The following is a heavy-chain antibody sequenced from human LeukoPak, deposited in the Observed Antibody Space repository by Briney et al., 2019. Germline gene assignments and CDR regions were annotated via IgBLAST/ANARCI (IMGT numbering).Heavy chain of an antibody. CDR2: INQDGSEK. Sequence: GGSLRLSCAASGFTFSNYWMSWVRQTPGKGLEWVANINQDGSEKHYVDSVKGRFTISRDNAKNSLYLQMNSLRAEDTAVYYCAKVTFEVVAANAFDIWGQGTMVTVSS. V-gene: IGHV3-7*01. J-gene: IGHJ3*02. CDR3: AKVTFEVVAANAFDI. CDR1: GFTFSNYW. D-gene: IGHD2-15*01.